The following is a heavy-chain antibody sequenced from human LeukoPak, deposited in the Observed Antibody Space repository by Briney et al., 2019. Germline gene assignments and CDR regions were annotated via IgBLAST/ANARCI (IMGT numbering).Heavy chain of an antibody. CDR2: INASGGST. V-gene: IGHV1-46*01. CDR1: GYTFTSYY. J-gene: IGHJ4*02. CDR3: ARVSLYGDYYFDY. Sequence: AXVKVSCKASGYTFTSYYMNWVGQAPGQGVEWMGIINASGGSTIYAKKFQGRVTMTRDTARRTVNMEVSSLRSEDTAVYYCARVSLYGDYYFDYWGQGTLVTVSS. D-gene: IGHD4-17*01.